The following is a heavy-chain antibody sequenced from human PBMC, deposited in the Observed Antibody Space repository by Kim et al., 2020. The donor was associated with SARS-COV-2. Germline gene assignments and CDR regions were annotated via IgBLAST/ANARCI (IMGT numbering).Heavy chain of an antibody. V-gene: IGHV1-18*01. D-gene: IGHD3-3*01. CDR3: ARLGITIFGVVIEEFDY. J-gene: IGHJ4*02. CDR2: ISAYNGNT. CDR1: GYTFTSYG. Sequence: ASVKVSCKASGYTFTSYGISWVRQAPGQGLEWMGWISAYNGNTNYAQKLQGRVTMTTDTSTSTAYMELRSLRSDDTAVYYCARLGITIFGVVIEEFDYWGQGTLVTVSS.